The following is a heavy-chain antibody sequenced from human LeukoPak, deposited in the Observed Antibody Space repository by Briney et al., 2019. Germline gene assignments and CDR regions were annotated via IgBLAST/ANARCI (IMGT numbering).Heavy chain of an antibody. J-gene: IGHJ4*02. CDR1: GFNFNTYA. CDR3: AGAARPSDY. V-gene: IGHV3-23*01. D-gene: IGHD6-6*01. CDR2: ISSSGSST. Sequence: GGSLRPSCAASGFNFNTYAMTWVRQAPGKGLEWVSSISSSGSSTYYADSVKGRFTISRDNSKNTLYLQMNSPRAEDTAVYYCAGAARPSDYWGQGTLVTVSS.